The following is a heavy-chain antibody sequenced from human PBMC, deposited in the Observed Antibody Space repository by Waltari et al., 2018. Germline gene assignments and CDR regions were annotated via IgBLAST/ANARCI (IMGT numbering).Heavy chain of an antibody. CDR1: GFTFGEFY. Sequence: VQLLASGGGVVQPAGSLRLSCAAPGFTFGEFYLHWVRHVPGKWLAWVERINEDGAIITYADFWKGRFTISRDNAKNTLHLVMESLRVEDTAVYYCARDRPTPSSPGDNFDYWGQGALVTVSS. D-gene: IGHD6-6*01. CDR3: ARDRPTPSSPGDNFDY. V-gene: IGHV3-74*03. J-gene: IGHJ4*02. CDR2: INEDGAII.